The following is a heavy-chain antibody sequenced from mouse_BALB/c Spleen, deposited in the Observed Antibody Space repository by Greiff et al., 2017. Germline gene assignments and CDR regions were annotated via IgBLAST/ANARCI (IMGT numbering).Heavy chain of an antibody. J-gene: IGHJ2*01. D-gene: IGHD1-2*01. Sequence: EVQLVESGPELVKPGASVKMSCKASGYTFTSYVMHWVKQKPGQGLEWIGYINPYNDGTKYNEKFKGKATLTSDKSSSTAYMELSSLTSEDSAVYYCARGVYYGDFDYWGQGTTLTVSS. CDR2: INPYNDGT. CDR3: ARGVYYGDFDY. V-gene: IGHV1-14*01. CDR1: GYTFTSYV.